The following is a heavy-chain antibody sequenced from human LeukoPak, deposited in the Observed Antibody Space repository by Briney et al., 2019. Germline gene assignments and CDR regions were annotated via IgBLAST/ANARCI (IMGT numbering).Heavy chain of an antibody. J-gene: IGHJ4*02. Sequence: GSLRLSCAASGFTFSSYWMSWVRQAPGKGLEWVANIKEDGSRNHYVDPVKGRFTISRDNAKNSLYLQMSSLRAEDTAVYYCAGQLSGWSPADPYWGQGTLVTVSS. D-gene: IGHD6-19*01. V-gene: IGHV3-7*05. CDR2: IKEDGSRN. CDR3: AGQLSGWSPADPY. CDR1: GFTFSSYW.